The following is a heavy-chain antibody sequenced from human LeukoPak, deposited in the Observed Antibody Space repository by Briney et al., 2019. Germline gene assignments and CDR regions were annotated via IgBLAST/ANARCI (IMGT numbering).Heavy chain of an antibody. CDR2: INQDGSVK. Sequence: GGSLRLSCAVSGFTFSSYWMSWVRQAPGKGLEWVANINQDGSVKYYVDSVKGRFTISRDNAKNSLYLQMNSLRVEDTAVYFCARDESYSSDYWGQGTLVTVSS. J-gene: IGHJ4*02. D-gene: IGHD6-13*01. CDR1: GFTFSSYW. V-gene: IGHV3-7*03. CDR3: ARDESYSSDY.